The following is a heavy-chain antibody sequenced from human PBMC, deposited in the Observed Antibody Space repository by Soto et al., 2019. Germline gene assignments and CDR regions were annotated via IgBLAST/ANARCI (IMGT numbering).Heavy chain of an antibody. Sequence: GGSLRLSCAASGFTISATAIHWIRQASGKGLEWVGRIANNAENYAATYAASVKGRFTLSRDNSKNTLYLQMNSLRVEDTAVYYCAKERGDGYRPVDFWGQGTLVTVSS. D-gene: IGHD2-21*01. V-gene: IGHV3-73*01. J-gene: IGHJ4*02. CDR1: GFTISATA. CDR2: IANNAENYAA. CDR3: AKERGDGYRPVDF.